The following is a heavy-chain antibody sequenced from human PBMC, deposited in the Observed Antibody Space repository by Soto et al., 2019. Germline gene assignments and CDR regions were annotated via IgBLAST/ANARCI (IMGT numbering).Heavy chain of an antibody. CDR3: ARGGASGATTNY. D-gene: IGHD3-10*01. V-gene: IGHV4-59*01. CDR1: GGSITSYY. J-gene: IGHJ4*02. CDR2: IYYSGVT. Sequence: QVQLQESGPGLVKPSETLSLTCTVSGGSITSYYWSWLRQPPGKGLEWIGNIYYSGVTDYNPSLNGRVPMSVDTSRERFSLKLSSVPAADTAIYHCARGGASGATTNYWGRGTLVTVSS.